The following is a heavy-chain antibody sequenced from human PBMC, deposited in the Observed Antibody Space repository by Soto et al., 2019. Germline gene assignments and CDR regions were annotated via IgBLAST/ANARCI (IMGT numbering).Heavy chain of an antibody. CDR2: IKQDGSGK. J-gene: IGHJ6*02. D-gene: IGHD6-13*01. CDR3: ARDRGSSLYYYCYGMDV. V-gene: IGHV3-7*01. Sequence: GGSLRLSCAASGFTFSSYWMSWVRQAPGKGLEWVANIKQDGSGKYYVDSVKGRFTISRDNAKNSLYLQMNSLRAEDKDVYYCARDRGSSLYYYCYGMDVWGQGTTVTVSS. CDR1: GFTFSSYW.